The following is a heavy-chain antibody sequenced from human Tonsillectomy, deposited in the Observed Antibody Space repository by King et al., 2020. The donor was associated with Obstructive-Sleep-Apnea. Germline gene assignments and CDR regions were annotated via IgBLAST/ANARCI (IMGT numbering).Heavy chain of an antibody. CDR1: GYTFTSYY. D-gene: IGHD1-7*01. CDR3: ARGGATGTTQDAFDI. V-gene: IGHV1-46*01. J-gene: IGHJ3*02. CDR2: INPSGGST. Sequence: QLVQSGAEVKKPGASVKVSCKASGYTFTSYYMHWVRQAPGQGLEWMGIINPSGGSTSYAQKYQGRVTMTRDTSTSTVYMELSSLRSEDTAVYYCARGGATGTTQDAFDIWGQGTMVTVSS.